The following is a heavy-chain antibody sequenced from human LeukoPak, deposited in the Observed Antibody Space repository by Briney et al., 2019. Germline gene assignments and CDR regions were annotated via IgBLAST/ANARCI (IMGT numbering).Heavy chain of an antibody. CDR1: GFTFSSYW. CDR3: AKVTTVSIGYFDY. CDR2: IKQDGSEK. Sequence: GGSLRLSCAASGFTFSSYWMSWVRQAPGKGLEWVANIKQDGSEKYYVDSVKGRFTISRDNSKNTLYLQMNSLRAEDTAVYYCAKVTTVSIGYFDYWGQGTLVTVSS. V-gene: IGHV3-7*01. D-gene: IGHD4-17*01. J-gene: IGHJ4*02.